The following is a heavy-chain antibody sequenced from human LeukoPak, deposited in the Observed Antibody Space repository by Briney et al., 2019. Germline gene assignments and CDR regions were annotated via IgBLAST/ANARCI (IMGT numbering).Heavy chain of an antibody. J-gene: IGHJ4*02. CDR3: ARHWISSSNNYFDY. D-gene: IGHD6-6*01. CDR2: IYYRGST. Sequence: SETLSLTCTVSGGSISSSTYYWGWIGQPPGKGLESIASIYYRGSTYYNLSLKSRVTISADTSKNQFSLRLSSVTAADTAVYYCARHWISSSNNYFDYWGQGTLVAVSS. V-gene: IGHV4-39*01. CDR1: GGSISSSTYY.